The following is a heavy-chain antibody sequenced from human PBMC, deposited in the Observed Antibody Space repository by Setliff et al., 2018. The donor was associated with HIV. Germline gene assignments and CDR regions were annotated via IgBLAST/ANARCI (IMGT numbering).Heavy chain of an antibody. CDR3: ARGRGAWFEGSWFDP. CDR2: VYTSGNT. CDR1: GGSINIGSFY. D-gene: IGHD6-19*01. J-gene: IGHJ5*02. Sequence: PSETLSLTCTVSGGSINIGSFYWSWIRQPAGKGPEWLGHVYTSGNTYYDPSLASRVAISLDRSKNQFSLKLDSVTAADTALYFCARGRGAWFEGSWFDPWGQGIRVTVSS. V-gene: IGHV4-61*09.